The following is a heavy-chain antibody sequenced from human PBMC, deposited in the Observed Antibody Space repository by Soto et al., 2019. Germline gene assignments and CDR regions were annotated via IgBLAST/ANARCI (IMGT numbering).Heavy chain of an antibody. CDR3: AREGGHCSGGSCHSFGFDI. D-gene: IGHD2-15*01. CDR2: ISYDGRNK. V-gene: IGHV3-30*04. CDR1: GFTFSSYA. Sequence: QVQLVESGGGVVQPGRSLRLSCAASGFTFSSYAIHWVRQAPGKGLEWVAVISYDGRNKYYADSVKGRFTISRDNSKNTLYLQMNSLRAEDTAVYYCAREGGHCSGGSCHSFGFDIWGQGTMVTVSS. J-gene: IGHJ3*02.